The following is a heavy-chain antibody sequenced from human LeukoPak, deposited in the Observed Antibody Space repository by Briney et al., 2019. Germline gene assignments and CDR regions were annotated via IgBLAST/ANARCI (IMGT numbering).Heavy chain of an antibody. CDR3: AGLKQLDIDY. CDR1: GGSISNYY. J-gene: IGHJ4*02. CDR2: IYTSGST. D-gene: IGHD6-6*01. V-gene: IGHV4-4*07. Sequence: SETLSLTCTVSGGSISNYYWSWIRQPAGKGLEWIGRIYTSGSTNYNPSLKSRVTISIDKSKNQFSLKLTSVTAADTAVYYCAGLKQLDIDYWGQGTLVTVSS.